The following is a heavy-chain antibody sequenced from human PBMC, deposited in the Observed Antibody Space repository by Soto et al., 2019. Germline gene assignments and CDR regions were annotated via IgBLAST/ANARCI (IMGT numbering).Heavy chain of an antibody. CDR2: IKSKTDGGTT. V-gene: IGHV3-15*07. CDR1: GFTFSNAW. J-gene: IGHJ3*02. D-gene: IGHD3-10*01. Sequence: GGSLRLSCAASGFTFSNAWMNWVRQAPGKGLEWVGRIKSKTDGGTTDYAAPVKGRFTISRDNSKNTLYLQMNSLRAEDTAVYYCAKYITMVRGVIIEAFDIWGQGTMVTVSS. CDR3: AKYITMVRGVIIEAFDI.